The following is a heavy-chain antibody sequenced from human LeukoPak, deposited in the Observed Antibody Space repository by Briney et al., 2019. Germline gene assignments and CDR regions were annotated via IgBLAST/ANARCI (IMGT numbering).Heavy chain of an antibody. V-gene: IGHV1-8*03. D-gene: IGHD3-3*01. CDR3: ARSPSPSYYDFWSGYYPHFDY. CDR1: GYSFSGYY. J-gene: IGHJ4*02. Sequence: ASVKVSCKASGYSFSGYYIHWMRQATGQGLEWMGWMNPNSGNTGYAQKFQGRVTITRNTSISTAYMELSSLRSEDTAVYYCARSPSPSYYDFWSGYYPHFDYWGQGTLVTVSS. CDR2: MNPNSGNT.